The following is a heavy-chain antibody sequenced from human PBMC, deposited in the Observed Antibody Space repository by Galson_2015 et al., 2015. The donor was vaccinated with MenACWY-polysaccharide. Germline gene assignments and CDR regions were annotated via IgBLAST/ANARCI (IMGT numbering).Heavy chain of an antibody. J-gene: IGHJ4*02. CDR2: ISASNGNT. CDR3: ARGGSSWYEQRFDY. CDR1: GYTFTSYG. D-gene: IGHD6-13*01. Sequence: SVKVSCKASGYTFTSYGITWVRQAPGQGLEWMGWISASNGNTNYAQKLQGRVTMTTDTSTSTSYIEMRSLRSDYTALYYGARGGSSWYEQRFDYWGQGTLVTVSS. V-gene: IGHV1-18*01.